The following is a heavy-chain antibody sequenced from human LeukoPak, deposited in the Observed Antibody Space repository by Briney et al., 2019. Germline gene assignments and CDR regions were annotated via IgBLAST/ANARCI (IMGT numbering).Heavy chain of an antibody. CDR3: ARAVDSEYYYMDV. V-gene: IGHV1-69*05. Sequence: SVKVSCKASGGTFSSYAISWVRQAPGQGLEWMGGIIPIFGTANYAQKFQGRVTITTDASTSTAYMELSSLRSEETAVYYCARAVDSEYYYMDVWGKGTTVTVSS. CDR2: IIPIFGTA. D-gene: IGHD5-12*01. J-gene: IGHJ6*03. CDR1: GGTFSSYA.